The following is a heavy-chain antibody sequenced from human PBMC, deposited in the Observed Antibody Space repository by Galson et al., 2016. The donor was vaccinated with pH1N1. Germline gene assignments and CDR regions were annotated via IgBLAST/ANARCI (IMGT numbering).Heavy chain of an antibody. CDR2: IIPIFGTA. CDR3: ASPSPFYGSSGYYLHFRD. V-gene: IGHV1-69*13. CDR1: GYIFTKYY. D-gene: IGHD3-22*01. J-gene: IGHJ4*02. Sequence: SVKVSCKASGYIFTKYYMHWVRQAPAQGLEWMGGIIPIFGTAKYAQKFQGRVTITADESTSTAYMELSSLRSEDTAVYYCASPSPFYGSSGYYLHFRDWGQGTLVTVSS.